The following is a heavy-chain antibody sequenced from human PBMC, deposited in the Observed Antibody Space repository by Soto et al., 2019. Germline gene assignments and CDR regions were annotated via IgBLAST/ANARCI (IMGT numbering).Heavy chain of an antibody. Sequence: PGESLKISCKGSGYSFTSYWIGWVRQMPGKGLEWMGIIYPGDSDTRYSPSFQGQVTISADKSISTAYLQWSSLKASDTAMYYCARRRFYCSSTSCYDGNYYYGMDVWGQGTTVTVSS. D-gene: IGHD2-2*01. J-gene: IGHJ6*02. CDR2: IYPGDSDT. CDR1: GYSFTSYW. CDR3: ARRRFYCSSTSCYDGNYYYGMDV. V-gene: IGHV5-51*01.